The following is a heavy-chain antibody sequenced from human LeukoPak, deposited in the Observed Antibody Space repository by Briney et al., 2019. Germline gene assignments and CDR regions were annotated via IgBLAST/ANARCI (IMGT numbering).Heavy chain of an antibody. CDR1: GGSISSHY. V-gene: IGHV4-59*11. D-gene: IGHD2-15*01. CDR3: ARGSRCSGGSCYAYYYYYMDV. J-gene: IGHJ6*03. Sequence: SETLSLTCTGSGGSISSHYWSWIRQPPGKGLEWIGYIYYSGSTNYNPSLKSRVTISVDTSKNQFSLKLSSVTAADTAVYYCARGSRCSGGSCYAYYYYYMDVWGKGTTVTVSS. CDR2: IYYSGST.